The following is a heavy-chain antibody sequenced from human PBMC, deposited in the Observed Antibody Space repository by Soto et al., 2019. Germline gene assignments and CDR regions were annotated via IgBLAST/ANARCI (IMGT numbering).Heavy chain of an antibody. CDR3: ARLNDFWRGYWYGMDV. V-gene: IGHV4-39*01. CDR2: IYYSGST. D-gene: IGHD3-3*01. CDR1: GGSISSSSYY. J-gene: IGHJ6*02. Sequence: QLQLQESGPGLVKPSETLSLTCTVSGGSISSSSYYWGWIRQPPGKGLEWIGSIYYSGSTYYNPSLKSRVTISVDTSKNQSSLELTSVTAADTAVYYCARLNDFWRGYWYGMDVWGQGTTVTVSS.